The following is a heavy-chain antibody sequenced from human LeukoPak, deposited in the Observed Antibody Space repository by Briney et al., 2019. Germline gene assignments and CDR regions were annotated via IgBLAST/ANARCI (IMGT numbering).Heavy chain of an antibody. D-gene: IGHD3-9*01. CDR1: GFTFTVQY. CDR2: INGNSGAT. Sequence: ASVKVSCKASGFTFTVQYMHWVRQVPGQGLEWMGWINGNSGATFYAQKFQDRITVTRDTSISTMYLELNRLTTDDTAVYYCVRDFDWGPDYWGQGTLVAVSS. V-gene: IGHV1-2*02. CDR3: VRDFDWGPDY. J-gene: IGHJ4*02.